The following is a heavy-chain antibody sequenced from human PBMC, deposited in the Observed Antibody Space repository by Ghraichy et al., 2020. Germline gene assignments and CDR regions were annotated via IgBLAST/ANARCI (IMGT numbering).Heavy chain of an antibody. CDR2: IYYSGST. V-gene: IGHV4-39*07. D-gene: IGHD1-1*01. CDR3: ARRLSTDDAFDI. Sequence: ETLSLTCTVSGGSISSSSYYWGWIRQPPGKGLEWIGSIYYSGSTYYNPSLKSRVTISVDTSKNQFSLKLSSVTAADTAVYYCARRLSTDDAFDIWGQGTMVTVSS. CDR1: GGSISSSSYY. J-gene: IGHJ3*02.